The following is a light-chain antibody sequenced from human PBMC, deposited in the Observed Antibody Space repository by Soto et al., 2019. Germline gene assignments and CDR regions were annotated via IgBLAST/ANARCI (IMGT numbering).Light chain of an antibody. CDR1: ESASRN. Sequence: EIVLTQSPATQSVSPGGRGTRCCRASESASRNLAWYHQKPGQAPRLLIYGASSRATGIPDRFSGSGSGTDLTLTISRLEPEDFAVYYSQQYGSSPQTFGPGTKVDIK. V-gene: IGKV3-20*01. CDR3: QQYGSSPQT. J-gene: IGKJ3*01. CDR2: GAS.